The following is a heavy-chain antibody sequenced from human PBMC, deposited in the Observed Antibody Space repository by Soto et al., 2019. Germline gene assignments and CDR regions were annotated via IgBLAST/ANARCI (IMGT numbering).Heavy chain of an antibody. CDR3: ATLGHIVVVPAAQNRKSNLDY. CDR2: INPSGGST. J-gene: IGHJ4*02. D-gene: IGHD2-2*01. Sequence: QVQLVQSGAEVKKPGASVKVSCKASGYTFTSYYMHWVRQAPGQGLEWMGIINPSGGSTSYAQKFQGRVTMTRDTSTSTVYMELSSLRSEDTAVYYCATLGHIVVVPAAQNRKSNLDYWGQGTLVTVSS. V-gene: IGHV1-46*01. CDR1: GYTFTSYY.